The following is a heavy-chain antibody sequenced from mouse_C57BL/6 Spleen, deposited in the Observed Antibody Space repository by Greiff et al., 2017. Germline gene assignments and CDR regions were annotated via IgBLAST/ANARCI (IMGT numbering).Heavy chain of an antibody. Sequence: DVMLVESGGGLVKPGGSLKLSCAVSGFTFSDYGMHWVRQAPEKGLEWVAYISSDSSTIYYADTVKGRFTISRDNAKNTLFLQMTSLRSEDTAMYYCARPTVVCYYYAMDYWGKRTSVTVSS. D-gene: IGHD1-1*01. CDR3: ARPTVVCYYYAMDY. CDR2: ISSDSSTI. J-gene: IGHJ4*01. V-gene: IGHV5-17*01. CDR1: GFTFSDYG.